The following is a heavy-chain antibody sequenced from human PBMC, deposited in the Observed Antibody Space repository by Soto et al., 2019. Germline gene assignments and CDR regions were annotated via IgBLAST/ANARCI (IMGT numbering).Heavy chain of an antibody. J-gene: IGHJ2*01. CDR1: GFSLSTSGVG. CDR3: AHRRFDDSGYDFWYFDL. D-gene: IGHD5-12*01. Sequence: QITLKESGPTLVKPTQTLTLTCTFSGFSLSTSGVGVGWIRQPPGKALEWLALIYWDDDKRYSPSLKSRLTITKDTSKNQVVLTMTSMDPVDTATYYCAHRRFDDSGYDFWYFDLWGRGTLVTVSS. V-gene: IGHV2-5*02. CDR2: IYWDDDK.